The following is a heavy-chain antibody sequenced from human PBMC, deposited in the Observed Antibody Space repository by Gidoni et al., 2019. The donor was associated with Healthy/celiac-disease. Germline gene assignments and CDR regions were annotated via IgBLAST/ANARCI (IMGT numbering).Heavy chain of an antibody. CDR1: GGSFSGYY. CDR3: ARGMGGSYWGDYYYYGMDV. J-gene: IGHJ6*02. V-gene: IGHV4-34*01. Sequence: QVQLQQWGAGLLKPSETLSLTCAVYGGSFSGYYWSWIRQPPGKGLEWIGEINHSGSTNYNPSLKSRVTISVDTSKNQFPLKLSSVTAADTAVYYCARGMGGSYWGDYYYYGMDVWGQGTTVTVSS. CDR2: INHSGST. D-gene: IGHD1-26*01.